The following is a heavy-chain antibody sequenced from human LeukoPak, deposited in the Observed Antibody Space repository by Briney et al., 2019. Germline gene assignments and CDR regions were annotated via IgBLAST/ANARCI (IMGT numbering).Heavy chain of an antibody. J-gene: IGHJ3*02. CDR3: ARDLTRYSSSWPDALDI. CDR1: GGSISSYY. Sequence: SETLSLTCTVSGGSISSYYWSWIRQPAGKGLEWIGRIYTSGSTNYNPSLKSRVTMSVDTSKNQFSLKLSSVTAADTAVYYCARDLTRYSSSWPDALDIWGQGTMVTVSS. CDR2: IYTSGST. D-gene: IGHD6-13*01. V-gene: IGHV4-4*07.